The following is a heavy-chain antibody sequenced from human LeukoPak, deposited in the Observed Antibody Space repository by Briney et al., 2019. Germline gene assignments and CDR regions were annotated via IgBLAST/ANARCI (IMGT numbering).Heavy chain of an antibody. J-gene: IGHJ4*02. V-gene: IGHV3-23*01. CDR2: ISGSGVST. CDR3: VRGVGVSRFNYLDS. Sequence: GGSLRLSCAASGFTFSSYAMSWVRQAPGKGLEWVSAISGSGVSTYYTDSVKGRFTISRDNSKNTLYLQMNSLRDDDTAVYYCVRGVGVSRFNYLDSWGQGTLVIVSS. CDR1: GFTFSSYA. D-gene: IGHD6-13*01.